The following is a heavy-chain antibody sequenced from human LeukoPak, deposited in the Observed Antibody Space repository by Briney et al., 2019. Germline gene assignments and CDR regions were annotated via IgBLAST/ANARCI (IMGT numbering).Heavy chain of an antibody. CDR2: IYPGDSDT. Sequence: GESLKISCKGSGYSFTSYWIGWVRQMPGKGLAWMGIIYPGDSDTRYSPSFQGQVTISADKSISTAYLQWSSLKASDTAMYYCASGAVKYYYDSSGEEYFQHWGQGTLVTVSS. V-gene: IGHV5-51*01. D-gene: IGHD3-22*01. CDR3: ASGAVKYYYDSSGEEYFQH. CDR1: GYSFTSYW. J-gene: IGHJ1*01.